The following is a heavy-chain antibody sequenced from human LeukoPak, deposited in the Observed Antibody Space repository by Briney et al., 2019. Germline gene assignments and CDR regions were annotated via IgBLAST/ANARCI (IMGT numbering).Heavy chain of an antibody. J-gene: IGHJ2*01. V-gene: IGHV4-39*07. D-gene: IGHD2-2*03. CDR3: ARIFGYAKWYFDL. CDR2: IYYSGST. Sequence: SETLSLTCTVSGGSISSSSYYWGWIRQPPGKGLEWIGSIYYSGSTYYNPSLKSRVTISVDTSKNQFSLKLSSVTAADAAVYYCARIFGYAKWYFDLWGRGTLVTVSS. CDR1: GGSISSSSYY.